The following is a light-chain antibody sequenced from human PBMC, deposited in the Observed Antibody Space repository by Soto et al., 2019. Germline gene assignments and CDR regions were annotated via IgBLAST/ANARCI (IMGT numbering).Light chain of an antibody. CDR2: EVS. CDR3: SSYTSSSTLVV. Sequence: QSALTQPASVSGSPGQSITISCTGTSSDVGGYNYVSWYQQHPGKAPKLIIYEVSNRPSGVSNRFSGSKSGNTATLTISGLQAEDKADYHCSSYTSSSTLVVFGGGTKLTVL. CDR1: SSDVGGYNY. J-gene: IGLJ2*01. V-gene: IGLV2-14*01.